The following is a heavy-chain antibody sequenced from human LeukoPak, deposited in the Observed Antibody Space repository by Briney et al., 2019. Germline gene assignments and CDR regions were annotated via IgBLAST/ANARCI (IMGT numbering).Heavy chain of an antibody. CDR1: GYSTSSGYY. D-gene: IGHD2-2*01. V-gene: IGHV4-38-2*01. J-gene: IGHJ5*02. Sequence: PSETLSLTCAVSGYSTSSGYYWGWIRQPPGKGLEWIGSIYHSGSTYYNPSLKSRVTISIDTSKNQFSLKLSSVTAADTAVYYCARGVPAALNWFDPWGQGTLVTVSS. CDR3: ARGVPAALNWFDP. CDR2: IYHSGST.